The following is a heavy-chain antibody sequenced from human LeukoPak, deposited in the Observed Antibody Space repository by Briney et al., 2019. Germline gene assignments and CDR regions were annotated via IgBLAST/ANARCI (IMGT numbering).Heavy chain of an antibody. V-gene: IGHV1-69*01. CDR3: ARGGDSSGYRWDSTDY. CDR1: GGTFSSYA. CDR2: IIPIFGTA. J-gene: IGHJ4*02. D-gene: IGHD3-22*01. Sequence: SVKVSCKASGGTFSSYAISWVRQAPGQGLECMGGIIPIFGTANYAQKFQGRVTITADESTSTAYMELSSLRSEDTAVYYCARGGDSSGYRWDSTDYWGQGTLVTVSS.